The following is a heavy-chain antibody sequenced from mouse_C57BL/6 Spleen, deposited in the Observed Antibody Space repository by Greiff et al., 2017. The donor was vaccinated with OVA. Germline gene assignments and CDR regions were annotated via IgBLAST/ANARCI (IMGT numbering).Heavy chain of an antibody. CDR2: IYPRDGST. J-gene: IGHJ2*01. Sequence: QVQLQQSGPELVKPGASVKLSCKASGYTFTSYAINWVKQRPGQGLEWIGWIYPRDGSTKYNEKFKGKATLTVDTPSSTAYMELNSLTSEDSAVYFCARGGGDYIDYWGQGTTLTVSS. V-gene: IGHV1-85*01. CDR3: ARGGGDYIDY. CDR1: GYTFTSYA.